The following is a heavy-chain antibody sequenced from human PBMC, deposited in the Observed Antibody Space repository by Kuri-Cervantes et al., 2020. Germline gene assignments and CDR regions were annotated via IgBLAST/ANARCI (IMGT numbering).Heavy chain of an antibody. CDR1: GFSFSSYC. Sequence: GESLKISCAASGFSFSSYCMSWVRQAPGKGLEWVGRIKSNTDGGTTDYAAPVKGRFTISRDDSKNTLYLQMNSLKTEDTAVYYCTVMASYWGQGTLVTVSS. J-gene: IGHJ4*02. D-gene: IGHD5-24*01. CDR3: TVMASY. CDR2: IKSNTDGGTT. V-gene: IGHV3-15*01.